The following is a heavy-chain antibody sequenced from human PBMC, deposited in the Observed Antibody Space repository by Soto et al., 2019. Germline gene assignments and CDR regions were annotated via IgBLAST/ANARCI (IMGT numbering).Heavy chain of an antibody. CDR3: ATVGYSSTPSFFDF. CDR1: GYSFANYW. CDR2: IYPGDSDT. D-gene: IGHD6-19*01. Sequence: ESLKISCKGSGYSFANYWIGWVRQMPGKGLEWMGIIYPGDSDTRYSPSFQGQVTISADKSISTAYLQWSSLKASDTAMYFCATVGYSSTPSFFDFWGQGTLVTVSS. J-gene: IGHJ4*02. V-gene: IGHV5-51*01.